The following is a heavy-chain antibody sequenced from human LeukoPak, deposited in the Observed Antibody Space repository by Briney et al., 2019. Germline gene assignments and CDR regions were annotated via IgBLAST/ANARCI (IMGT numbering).Heavy chain of an antibody. Sequence: SETLSLTCTVSGGSISTYYWSWIRQPPGKGLEWIGYVYYSGSTNYNPSLKSRVTISVDTSKNQFSLKLNSVTAADTAVYFCAREGEYTYGSGGCFDPWGQGTLVTVP. V-gene: IGHV4-59*01. CDR2: VYYSGST. D-gene: IGHD5-18*01. CDR1: GGSISTYY. CDR3: AREGEYTYGSGGCFDP. J-gene: IGHJ5*02.